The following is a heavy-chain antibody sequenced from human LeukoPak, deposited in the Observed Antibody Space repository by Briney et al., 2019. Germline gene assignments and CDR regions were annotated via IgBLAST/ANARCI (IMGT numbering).Heavy chain of an antibody. CDR1: GYTFTSYA. J-gene: IGHJ4*02. CDR3: ARMEIATAIFDY. D-gene: IGHD5-24*01. Sequence: GASVKVSCTASGYTFTSYAITWVRRAPGQGLEGMGWISAYNGNTNDAQKLQGTVTMTTDTSTSTAYMELRSLRSDDTAMYYCARMEIATAIFDYWGQGTLVTVSS. CDR2: ISAYNGNT. V-gene: IGHV1-18*01.